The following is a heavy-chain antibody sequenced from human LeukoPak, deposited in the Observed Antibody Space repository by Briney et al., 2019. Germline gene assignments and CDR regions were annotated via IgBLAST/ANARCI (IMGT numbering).Heavy chain of an antibody. CDR1: GFTFSSYA. V-gene: IGHV3-23*01. CDR3: ARGAYVWGSYPHDAFDI. Sequence: GGSLRLSCAASGFTFSSYAMGWVRQAPGKGLEWVSAISGSGGSTYYADSVKGRFTISRDNSKNTLYLQMNSLRAEDTAVYYCARGAYVWGSYPHDAFDIWGQGTMVTVSS. J-gene: IGHJ3*02. CDR2: ISGSGGST. D-gene: IGHD3-16*02.